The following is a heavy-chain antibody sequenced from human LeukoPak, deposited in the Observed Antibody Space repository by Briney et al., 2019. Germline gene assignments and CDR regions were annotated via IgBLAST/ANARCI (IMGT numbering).Heavy chain of an antibody. CDR3: ARQTDSWRY. J-gene: IGHJ4*02. CDR1: GDSVSSNSSS. D-gene: IGHD3-3*01. CDR2: VYYWSGLHY. Sequence: SQTLSLTCDISGDSVSSNSSSWNWIRQSPSRGLEWLGRVYYWSGLHYIYAPSVEGRITISPDTSKNQFSLQLHSVTSDDTATYYCARQTDSWRYWGQGTPVTVSS. V-gene: IGHV6-1*01.